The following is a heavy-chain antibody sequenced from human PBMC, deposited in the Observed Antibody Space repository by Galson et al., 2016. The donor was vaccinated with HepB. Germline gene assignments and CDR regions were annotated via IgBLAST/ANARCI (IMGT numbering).Heavy chain of an antibody. CDR2: IYYSGST. Sequence: SETLSLTCTVSGGSISSYYWSWIRQPPGKGLKWIGYIYYSGSTNYNPSLKSRVTISVDTSKNQSSLKLSSVTAADTAVYYCARESSGYDTNYYYYYGLDVWGQGTTVTVSS. J-gene: IGHJ6*02. CDR1: GGSISSYY. D-gene: IGHD5-12*01. CDR3: ARESSGYDTNYYYYYGLDV. V-gene: IGHV4-59*01.